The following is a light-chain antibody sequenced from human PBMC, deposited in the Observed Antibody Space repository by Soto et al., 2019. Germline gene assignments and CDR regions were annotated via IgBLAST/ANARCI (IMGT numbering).Light chain of an antibody. J-gene: IGLJ1*01. Sequence: HSALTQPASVSGSPGQSITISCTGTSSDVGGYDYVSWYQLHPGKAPKLMLFEVSNRPSGVSYRFSGSKSGNTASLTISGLQAEDEADYFCSSYSISTAYLFGTGTKVTVL. CDR1: SSDVGGYDY. CDR3: SSYSISTAYL. CDR2: EVS. V-gene: IGLV2-14*01.